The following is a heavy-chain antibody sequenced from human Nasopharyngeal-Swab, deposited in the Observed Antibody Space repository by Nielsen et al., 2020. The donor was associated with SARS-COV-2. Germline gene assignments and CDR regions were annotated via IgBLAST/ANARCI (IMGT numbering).Heavy chain of an antibody. Sequence: GESLKISCSASGFTFSSYAMHWVRQAPGKGLEYVSAISSNGGSTYYADSVKGRFTISRDNSKNTLYLQMSSLRAEDTAVYYCARAAAGTSYYYGMDVWGQGTTVTVSS. CDR3: ARAAAGTSYYYGMDV. CDR1: GFTFSSYA. CDR2: ISSNGGST. V-gene: IGHV3-64D*06. J-gene: IGHJ6*02. D-gene: IGHD6-13*01.